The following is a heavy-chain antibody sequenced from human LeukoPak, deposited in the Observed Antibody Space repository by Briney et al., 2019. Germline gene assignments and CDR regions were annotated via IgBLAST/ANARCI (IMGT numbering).Heavy chain of an antibody. J-gene: IGHJ2*01. CDR1: GDSVPSNSAA. CDR2: TYYRPKWNN. D-gene: IGHD3-10*01. V-gene: IGHV6-1*01. Sequence: SQTLSLTCAISGDSVPSNSAAWSWIRQSPSRGLEWLGRTYYRPKWNNNYAISVKSRITINPDTSKNQFSLQLNSVTPEDTGVYYCARARGYFDLWGRGTLVTVSS. CDR3: ARARGYFDL.